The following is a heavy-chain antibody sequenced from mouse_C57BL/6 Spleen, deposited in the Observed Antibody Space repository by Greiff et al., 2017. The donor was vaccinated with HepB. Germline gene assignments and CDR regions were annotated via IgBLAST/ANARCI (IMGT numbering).Heavy chain of an antibody. V-gene: IGHV1-52*01. Sequence: VQLQQPGAELVRPGSSVKLSCKASGYTFTSYWMHWVKQRPIQGLEWIGNIDPSDSETHYNQKFKDKATLTVDKSSSTAYMQLSSLTSEDSAVYYCARSNGSSWWYFDVWGTGTTVTVSS. J-gene: IGHJ1*03. CDR2: IDPSDSET. CDR3: ARSNGSSWWYFDV. CDR1: GYTFTSYW. D-gene: IGHD1-1*01.